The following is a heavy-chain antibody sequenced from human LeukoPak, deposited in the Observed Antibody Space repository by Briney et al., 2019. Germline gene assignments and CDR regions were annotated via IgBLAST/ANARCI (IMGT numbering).Heavy chain of an antibody. CDR3: ARDPYDTISYGGYGAFDI. CDR2: INQDGSGK. CDR1: GFTFSSYW. V-gene: IGHV3-7*01. D-gene: IGHD3-22*01. Sequence: GGSLRLSCAASGFTFSSYWMSWVRQAPGKGLEWVANINQDGSGKEYVDSVQGRFTISRDNARNSLSLQMNSLRAEDTAVYYCARDPYDTISYGGYGAFDIWGHGTVVTVSS. J-gene: IGHJ3*02.